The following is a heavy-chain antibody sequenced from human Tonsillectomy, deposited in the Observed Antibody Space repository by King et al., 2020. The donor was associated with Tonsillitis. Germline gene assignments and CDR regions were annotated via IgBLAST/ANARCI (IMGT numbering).Heavy chain of an antibody. CDR2: IYNTVHT. J-gene: IGHJ3*01. CDR3: TREYSSSSGKNAFDV. V-gene: IGHV4-4*07. D-gene: IGHD6-6*01. Sequence: QLQESGPGLVKPSETLSLTCTVSGGSISSYYWSWIRQPAGKGLEGIGRIYNTVHTHYNPSLKSRVSMSVDTSKSQFSLKLSSVTAADTSMYYCTREYSSSSGKNAFDVWGQGTMVTVSS. CDR1: GGSISSYY.